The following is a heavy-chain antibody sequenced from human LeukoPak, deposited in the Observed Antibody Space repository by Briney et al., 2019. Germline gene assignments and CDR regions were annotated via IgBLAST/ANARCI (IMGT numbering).Heavy chain of an antibody. D-gene: IGHD6-13*01. CDR2: ISAYNGNT. CDR1: GYTFTSYG. Sequence: ASVKVSCKASGYTFTSYGISWVRQAPGQGLEWMGWISAYNGNTNYAQKLQGRVTMTTDTSTSTAYMELSSLRSEDTAVYYCARGEGQQLGGYYYYYMDVWGKGTTVTISS. V-gene: IGHV1-18*01. J-gene: IGHJ6*03. CDR3: ARGEGQQLGGYYYYYMDV.